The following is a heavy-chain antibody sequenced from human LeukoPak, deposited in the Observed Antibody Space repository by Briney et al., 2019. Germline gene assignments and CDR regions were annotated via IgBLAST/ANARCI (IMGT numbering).Heavy chain of an antibody. J-gene: IGHJ4*02. CDR1: GGSFSGYY. V-gene: IGHV4-59*10. Sequence: SETLSLTCAVYGGSFSGYYWSWIRQPAGKGLEWIGRIYTSGNTNYNPSLKSRVTMSVDTSKNQFSLKLSSVTAADTAVYYCARKGIWNYVFAYWGQGTLVTISS. CDR2: IYTSGNT. D-gene: IGHD1-7*01. CDR3: ARKGIWNYVFAY.